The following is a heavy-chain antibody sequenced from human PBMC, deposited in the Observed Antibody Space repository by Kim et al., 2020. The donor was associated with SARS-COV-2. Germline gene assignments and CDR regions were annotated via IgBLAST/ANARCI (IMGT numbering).Heavy chain of an antibody. V-gene: IGHV3-21*01. Sequence: GGSLRLSCAASGFTFSFYSMNWVRQAPGKGLEWVSSISSSSSYIYYADSVKGRLTISRDNAKNSLYLQMNSLRAEDTAVYYCARDGTLRLGELSLTYYYYGMDVWGQGTTVTVSS. CDR2: ISSSSSYI. CDR3: ARDGTLRLGELSLTYYYYGMDV. CDR1: GFTFSFYS. J-gene: IGHJ6*02. D-gene: IGHD3-16*02.